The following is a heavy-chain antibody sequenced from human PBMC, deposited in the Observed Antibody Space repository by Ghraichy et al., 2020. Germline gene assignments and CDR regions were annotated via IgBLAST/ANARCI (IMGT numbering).Heavy chain of an antibody. V-gene: IGHV3-30*03. Sequence: GGSLRLSCAASGFTFSSYGMHWVRQAPGKGLEWVAVISYDGSNKYYADSVKGRFTISRDNSKNTLYLQMNSLRAEDTAVYYCAMYSSGYYNGSFDYWGQGTLVTVSS. CDR2: ISYDGSNK. J-gene: IGHJ4*02. CDR3: AMYSSGYYNGSFDY. CDR1: GFTFSSYG. D-gene: IGHD3-22*01.